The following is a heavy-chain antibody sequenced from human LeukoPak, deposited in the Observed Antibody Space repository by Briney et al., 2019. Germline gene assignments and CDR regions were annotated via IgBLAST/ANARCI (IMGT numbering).Heavy chain of an antibody. CDR3: ARGATTVTTRSAFDY. V-gene: IGHV3-33*01. CDR1: GFTFSSYG. J-gene: IGHJ4*02. CDR2: IWYDGSNK. Sequence: PGRSLSLSCAASGFTFSSYGMHWVRQAPGKGLEWVAVIWYDGSNKYYADSVKGRFTISRDNSKNTLYLQMNSLRAEDTAVYYCARGATTVTTRSAFDYWGQGTLVTVSS. D-gene: IGHD4-17*01.